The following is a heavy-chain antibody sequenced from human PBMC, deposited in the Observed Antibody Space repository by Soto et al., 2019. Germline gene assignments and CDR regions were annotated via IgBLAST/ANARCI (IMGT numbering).Heavy chain of an antibody. CDR2: INPNSGGT. D-gene: IGHD5-12*01. CDR3: ARSNIVATPEGWYFDY. Sequence: ASVKVSCKASGYTFTGYYMHWVRQAPGQGLEWMGWINPNSGGTNYAQKFQGWVTMTRDTSISTAYMELSRLRSDDTAVYYCARSNIVATPEGWYFDYWGQGTLVTVS. V-gene: IGHV1-2*04. J-gene: IGHJ4*02. CDR1: GYTFTGYY.